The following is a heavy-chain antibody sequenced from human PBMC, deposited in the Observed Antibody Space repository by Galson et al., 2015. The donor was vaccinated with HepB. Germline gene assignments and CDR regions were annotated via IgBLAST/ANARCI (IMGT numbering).Heavy chain of an antibody. D-gene: IGHD4-17*01. V-gene: IGHV4-39*01. Sequence: ETLSLTCTVSGGSISISNYYWGWIRRPPGKGLEWIGSIYYHGRTYYNPSLKSQVTMSVDTSKDEFALTLTSVTAADTAVYFCARSVDYGDCFEFWGQGIVVTVSS. CDR3: ARSVDYGDCFEF. J-gene: IGHJ4*02. CDR1: GGSISISNYY. CDR2: IYYHGRT.